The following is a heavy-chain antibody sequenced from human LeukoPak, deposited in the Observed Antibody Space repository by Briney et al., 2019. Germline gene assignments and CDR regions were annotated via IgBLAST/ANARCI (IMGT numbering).Heavy chain of an antibody. Sequence: GGCLRLSCADSGFTFSCYALAWVRQAPGKGLEWVAAVTSRGVGTHYADSVKGRFTISRDNSKNTIYLQMNSLSAEDTAIYYCGSDPNGDYVGALGYWGRGPLVTVSS. CDR2: VTSRGVGT. CDR1: GFTFSCYA. J-gene: IGHJ4*01. CDR3: GSDPNGDYVGALGY. D-gene: IGHD4-17*01. V-gene: IGHV3-23*01.